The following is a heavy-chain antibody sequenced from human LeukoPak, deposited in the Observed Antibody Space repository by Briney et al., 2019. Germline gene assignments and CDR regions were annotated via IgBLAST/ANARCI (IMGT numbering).Heavy chain of an antibody. J-gene: IGHJ4*02. CDR2: ISSSGNT. CDR3: VKGRISEDGLDF. Sequence: GGSLRLSCAASGFTSSRSAMTWVRQTPGKELDWVSSISSSGNTYYADSVKGRFTISRDNSKNMLYLQMNSLRAEDTAVYYCVKGRISEDGLDFWGQGTLVTVSS. D-gene: IGHD6-13*01. CDR1: GFTSSRSA. V-gene: IGHV3-23*01.